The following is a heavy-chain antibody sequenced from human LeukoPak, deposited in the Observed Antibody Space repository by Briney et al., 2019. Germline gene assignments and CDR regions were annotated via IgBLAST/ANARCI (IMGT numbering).Heavy chain of an antibody. CDR1: GVSFSGYY. J-gene: IGHJ3*02. Sequence: SETLSLTCAVCGVSFSGYYWGWIRQPPGKGLKWSGEINHSGGTNDNPSLKSRVTISVDTSKNQFYLKLSSVTAADSAVYYCARAAGAAAGNDAFDIWGQGTMVTVSS. CDR3: ARAAGAAAGNDAFDI. CDR2: INHSGGT. V-gene: IGHV4-34*01. D-gene: IGHD6-13*01.